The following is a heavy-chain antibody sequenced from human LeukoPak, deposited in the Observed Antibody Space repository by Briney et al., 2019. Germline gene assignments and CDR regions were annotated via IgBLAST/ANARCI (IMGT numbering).Heavy chain of an antibody. CDR3: TSQFSKAGGY. CDR1: GFTLSNYW. CDR2: INSDGSST. D-gene: IGHD3-10*01. V-gene: IGHV3-74*01. Sequence: GGSLRLSCAASGFTLSNYWMQWVRQAPGKGLVWVSRINSDGSSTNYADSVKGRLTISRDNAKNTLYPQMNSLSADDTAVYYCTSQFSKAGGYWGQAALVTVSS. J-gene: IGHJ4*02.